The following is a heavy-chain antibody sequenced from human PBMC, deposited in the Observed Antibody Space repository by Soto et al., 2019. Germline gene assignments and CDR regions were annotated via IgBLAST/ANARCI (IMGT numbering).Heavy chain of an antibody. Sequence: PGGSLRLSCAASGFTFSSYSMNWVRQAPGKGLEWVSSISSSSYIYYADSVKGRFTISRDNAKNSLYLQMNSLRAEDTAVYYCARKYCSSTSCYPFDYWGQGTLVTVSS. CDR2: ISSSSYI. CDR1: GFTFSSYS. D-gene: IGHD2-2*01. V-gene: IGHV3-21*01. CDR3: ARKYCSSTSCYPFDY. J-gene: IGHJ4*02.